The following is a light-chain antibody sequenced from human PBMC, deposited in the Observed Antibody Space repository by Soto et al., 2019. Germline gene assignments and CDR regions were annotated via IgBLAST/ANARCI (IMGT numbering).Light chain of an antibody. Sequence: DIVLTQSPATLSVSPGERATLSCRASQSVSLNLAWYQHKLGQAPRLLIYDTSTRVTGIPARFSGSGSGTDFTLTISYLNSEDFGVYYGQQYNNGPPPVTVGGGTKVEI. CDR1: QSVSLN. J-gene: IGKJ4*01. V-gene: IGKV3-15*01. CDR3: QQYNNGPPPVT. CDR2: DTS.